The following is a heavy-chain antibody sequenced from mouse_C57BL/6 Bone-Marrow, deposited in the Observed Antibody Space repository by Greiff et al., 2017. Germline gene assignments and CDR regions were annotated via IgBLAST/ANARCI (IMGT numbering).Heavy chain of an antibody. CDR3: ARDYYGSSYVDY. Sequence: EVQLQQSGPELVKPGASVKISCKASGYTFTDYYMNWVKQSHGKSLEWIGDINPNNGGTSYNQKFKGKATLTVDKSSSTAYMELRSLTSEDSAVYYCARDYYGSSYVDYWGQGTSVTVSS. V-gene: IGHV1-26*01. CDR1: GYTFTDYY. J-gene: IGHJ4*01. CDR2: INPNNGGT. D-gene: IGHD1-1*01.